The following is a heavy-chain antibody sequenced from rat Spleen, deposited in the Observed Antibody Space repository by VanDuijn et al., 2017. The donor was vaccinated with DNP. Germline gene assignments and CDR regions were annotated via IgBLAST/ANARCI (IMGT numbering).Heavy chain of an antibody. CDR1: GFTFSNYG. J-gene: IGHJ2*01. V-gene: IGHV5-7*01. CDR3: ARHGTTEGIAYFDY. Sequence: EVQLVESGGGLVQPGRSMKLSCAASGFTFSNYGMAWVRQAPKKGLEWVAYISYDGGSTYYRDSVKGRFTISRDNAKNTLSLQMDSLRSEDTATYYCARHGTTEGIAYFDYWGQGVMVTVSS. CDR2: ISYDGGST. D-gene: IGHD1-11*01.